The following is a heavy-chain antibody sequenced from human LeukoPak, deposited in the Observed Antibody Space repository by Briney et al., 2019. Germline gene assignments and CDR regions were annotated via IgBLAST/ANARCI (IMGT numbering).Heavy chain of an antibody. Sequence: AGGSLRLSCAASGFTFSSYSMNWVRQAPGKGLEWVSSISSSSSYIYYADSVRGRFTISRDNAKNSLYLQMNSLRAEDTAVYYCASIAPPDFDYWGQGTLVTVSS. CDR1: GFTFSSYS. CDR3: ASIAPPDFDY. D-gene: IGHD2-21*01. V-gene: IGHV3-21*01. CDR2: ISSSSSYI. J-gene: IGHJ4*02.